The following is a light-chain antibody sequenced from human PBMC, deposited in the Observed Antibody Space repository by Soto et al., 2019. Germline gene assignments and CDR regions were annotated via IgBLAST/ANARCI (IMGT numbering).Light chain of an antibody. Sequence: QXTQSPSALSASVGDTVTITCRASQGINNFLAWFQQKPGEAPRSLISGASTLQNGVPSKFSGSGSRTDFTLTISSLQPEDFATYYCQQYHSYPVTFGGGTKVQIK. J-gene: IGKJ4*01. CDR1: QGINNF. CDR3: QQYHSYPVT. V-gene: IGKV1-16*02. CDR2: GAS.